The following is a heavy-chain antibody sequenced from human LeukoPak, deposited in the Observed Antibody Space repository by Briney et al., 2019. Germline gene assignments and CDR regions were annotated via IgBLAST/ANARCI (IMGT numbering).Heavy chain of an antibody. V-gene: IGHV4-34*01. J-gene: IGHJ6*02. CDR1: GGSFSGYY. Sequence: SETLSLTCAVYGGSFSGYYWSWIRQPPGKGLEWIGEINHSGSTNYNPSLKSRVTISVDTSKNQFSLKLSSVTAADTAVYYCARDRDIVVVPAATGATYYYYGMDVWGQGTTVTVSS. CDR2: INHSGST. CDR3: ARDRDIVVVPAATGATYYYYGMDV. D-gene: IGHD2-2*01.